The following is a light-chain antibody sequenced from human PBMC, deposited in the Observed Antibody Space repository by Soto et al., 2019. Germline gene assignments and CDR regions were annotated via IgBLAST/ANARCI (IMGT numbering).Light chain of an antibody. CDR3: QQYGSSGT. V-gene: IGKV3D-15*01. CDR1: QSVISN. CDR2: GAS. Sequence: EILMTQSPATLSVSPGERATLSCRASQSVISNLAWYKQKPGQAPRLLIYGASNRATGIPDRLSGSASGTEFTLTISRMQPEDFAVYYCQQYGSSGTFGQGTKVDI. J-gene: IGKJ1*01.